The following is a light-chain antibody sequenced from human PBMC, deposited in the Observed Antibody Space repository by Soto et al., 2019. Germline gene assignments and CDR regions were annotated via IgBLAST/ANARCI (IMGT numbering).Light chain of an antibody. Sequence: DIQMTQSPSTLSASVGDRVTITCRATQSISTWLAWYQQKPGKAPKLLIYDASSLESGVPSRFSGRGSGTEFTFTISSLQPDDFATYYCHQYNSYSDTFGQGTKLEIK. CDR1: QSISTW. V-gene: IGKV1-5*01. CDR2: DAS. J-gene: IGKJ2*01. CDR3: HQYNSYSDT.